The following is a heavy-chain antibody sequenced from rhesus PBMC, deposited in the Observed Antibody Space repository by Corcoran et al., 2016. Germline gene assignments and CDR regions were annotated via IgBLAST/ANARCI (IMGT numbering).Heavy chain of an antibody. CDR2: ISGSSGST. CDR1: GGSFSGYY. J-gene: IGHJ4*01. Sequence: QVQLQESGPGLVKPSETLSLTCAVSGGSFSGYYWGCIRQPPGKGLEWIGYISGSSGSTDYNPSLKSRVTISTDTSKNQFSLKLSSVTAADTAVYYCARTPWGFSRFDYWGQGVLVTVSS. CDR3: ARTPWGFSRFDY. D-gene: IGHD7-45*01. V-gene: IGHV4-165*01.